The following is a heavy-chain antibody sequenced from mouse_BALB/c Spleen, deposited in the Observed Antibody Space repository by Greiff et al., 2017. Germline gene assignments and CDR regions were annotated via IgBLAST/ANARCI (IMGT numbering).Heavy chain of an antibody. CDR3: ARALHYYGSSSFAY. CDR1: GYTFTSYW. CDR2: INPSNGRT. J-gene: IGHJ3*01. D-gene: IGHD1-1*01. Sequence: QVQLQQPGAELVKPGASVKLSCKASGYTFTSYWMHWVKQRPGQGLEWIGEINPSNGRTNYNEKFKSKATLTVDKSSSTAYMQLSSLTSEDSAVYYCARALHYYGSSSFAYWGQGTLVTVSA. V-gene: IGHV1S81*02.